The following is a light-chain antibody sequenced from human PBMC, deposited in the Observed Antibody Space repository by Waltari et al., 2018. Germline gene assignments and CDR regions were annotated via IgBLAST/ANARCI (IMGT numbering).Light chain of an antibody. V-gene: IGLV2-8*01. CDR1: SSDVGGFNY. J-gene: IGLJ3*02. CDR2: EVT. Sequence: QSALTQPPSASGSPGQSVTISCTGTSSDVGGFNYVSWYQPNPGKVPKLMIYEVTKRPSGVPDRFSGSKSGNTASLTVSGLQTEDEADYYCSSYAGGSWVFGGGTKLTVL. CDR3: SSYAGGSWV.